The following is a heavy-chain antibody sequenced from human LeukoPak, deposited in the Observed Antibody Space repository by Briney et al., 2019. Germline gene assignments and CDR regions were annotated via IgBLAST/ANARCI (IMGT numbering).Heavy chain of an antibody. CDR1: GGSISSGGYY. D-gene: IGHD3-10*01. Sequence: PSQTLSLTCTVSGGSISSGGYYWSWIRQHPGKXXXXXXXIYYSGSTYYNPSLKSRVTISVDTSKNQFSLKLSSVTAADTAVYYCARAPGVWFGELLPLDYWGQGTLVTVSS. V-gene: IGHV4-31*03. J-gene: IGHJ4*02. CDR2: IYYSGST. CDR3: ARAPGVWFGELLPLDY.